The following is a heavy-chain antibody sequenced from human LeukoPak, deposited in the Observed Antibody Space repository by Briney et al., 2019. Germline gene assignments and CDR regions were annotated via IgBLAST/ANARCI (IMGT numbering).Heavy chain of an antibody. J-gene: IGHJ4*02. CDR1: GYTFTSYD. D-gene: IGHD6-6*01. Sequence: ASVKVSCKASGYTFTSYDINWVRQATGQGLEWMGWMNPNSGNTSYAQKFQGRVTITRNTSISTAYMELSSLRSEDTAVYYCARGRARYSSSSFGYWGQGTLVTVSS. V-gene: IGHV1-8*03. CDR2: MNPNSGNT. CDR3: ARGRARYSSSSFGY.